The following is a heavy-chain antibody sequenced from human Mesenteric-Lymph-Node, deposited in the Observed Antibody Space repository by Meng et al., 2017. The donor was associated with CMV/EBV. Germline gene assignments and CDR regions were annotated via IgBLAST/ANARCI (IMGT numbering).Heavy chain of an antibody. J-gene: IGHJ4*02. Sequence: GGSLRLSCAASGFTFSGSAMHWVRQASGKGLEWVGRIRSKANSYATAYAASVKGRFTISRDDSKNTAYLQMNSLKTEDTAGYYCTKHGAGSSSIDYWGQGTLVTVSS. CDR1: GFTFSGSA. D-gene: IGHD6-6*01. CDR3: TKHGAGSSSIDY. CDR2: IRSKANSYAT. V-gene: IGHV3-73*01.